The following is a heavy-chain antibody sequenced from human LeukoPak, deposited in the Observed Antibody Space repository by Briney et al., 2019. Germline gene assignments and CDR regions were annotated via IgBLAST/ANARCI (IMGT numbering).Heavy chain of an antibody. Sequence: ASVKVSCKASGGTFSSYAISWVRQAPGQGLAWMGWISAYNGNTNYAQKLQGRVTMTTDTSTSTAYMELRSLRSDDTAVYYCARDPRPRPYYFDYWGQGTLVTVSS. D-gene: IGHD6-6*01. V-gene: IGHV1-18*01. CDR2: ISAYNGNT. J-gene: IGHJ4*02. CDR1: GGTFSSYA. CDR3: ARDPRPRPYYFDY.